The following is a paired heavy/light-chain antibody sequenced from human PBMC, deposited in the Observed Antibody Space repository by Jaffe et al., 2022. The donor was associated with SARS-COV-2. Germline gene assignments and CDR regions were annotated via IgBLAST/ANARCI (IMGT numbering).Heavy chain of an antibody. CDR1: GFTFSSYD. J-gene: IGHJ4*02. Sequence: EVQLVESGGGLVQPGGSLRLSCAASGFTFSSYDMHWVRQPTGKGLEWVSGITTGGVTFYSGSVRGRFTISRENAKNSFYLQVNSLRAEDTAVYFCATGLAGWDYWGQGTPVTVSS. D-gene: IGHD6-19*01. CDR3: ATGLAGWDY. CDR2: ITTGGVT. V-gene: IGHV3-13*01.
Light chain of an antibody. J-gene: IGLJ3*02. Sequence: QSVLTQPPSASGTPGQGVTISCSGDSTSIGIHHVNWYQHIPGTAPRLLIHTSDQRPSGVPDRFSGSRSGTSASLAITGLRSEDEGDYYCTTWVGRLSAWVFGGGTRLTVL. V-gene: IGLV1-47*01. CDR3: TTWVGRLSAWV. CDR2: TSD. CDR1: STSIGIHH.